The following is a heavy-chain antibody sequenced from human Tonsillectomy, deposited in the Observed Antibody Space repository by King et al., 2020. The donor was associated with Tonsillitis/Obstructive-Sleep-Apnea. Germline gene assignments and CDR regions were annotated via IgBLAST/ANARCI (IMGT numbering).Heavy chain of an antibody. V-gene: IGHV1-69*12. CDR2: SIPIFGTA. CDR3: ARDRRNYYDSSGYIDY. CDR1: GGTFSIYA. D-gene: IGHD3-22*01. J-gene: IGHJ4*02. Sequence: QLVQSGAEVKKPGSSVKVSCKASGGTFSIYAISWLRQAPGQGLEWMGGSIPIFGTAIYAKKCQGRVTITADESTSTAYMELSSLRSEDTAVYYCARDRRNYYDSSGYIDYWGQGTLVTVSS.